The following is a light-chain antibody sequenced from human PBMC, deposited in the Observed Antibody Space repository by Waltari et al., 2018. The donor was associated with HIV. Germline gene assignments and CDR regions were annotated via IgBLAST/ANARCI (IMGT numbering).Light chain of an antibody. V-gene: IGLV2-8*01. CDR1: SSDVGAYNY. CDR2: AVT. Sequence: QSALTQPPSASGSPGQSVTIPCTGTSSDVGAYNYVSWFQPHPGKAPKLKIYAVTKRPSGVPDRFSGSKSGNTASLTVSGLQAEDEADYYCASHAGSKDVFGGGTRLTVL. J-gene: IGLJ2*01. CDR3: ASHAGSKDV.